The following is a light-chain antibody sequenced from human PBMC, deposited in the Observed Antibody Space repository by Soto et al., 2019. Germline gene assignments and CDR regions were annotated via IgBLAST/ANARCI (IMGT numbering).Light chain of an antibody. CDR3: GTWDSSLSAGWV. J-gene: IGLJ1*01. CDR2: DNN. CDR1: SSNIGNNY. V-gene: IGLV1-51*01. Sequence: QSVLTQPPSVSAAPGQKVTIYCSGSSSNIGNNYVSWYQQLPGTAPKLLIYDNNKRPSGIPDRFSGSKSGTSATLGITGLQTGDEADYYCGTWDSSLSAGWVFGTGTKLTVL.